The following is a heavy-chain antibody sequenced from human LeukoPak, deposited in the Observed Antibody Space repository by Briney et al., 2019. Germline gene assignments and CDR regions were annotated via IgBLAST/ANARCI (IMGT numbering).Heavy chain of an antibody. D-gene: IGHD3-10*01. Sequence: GESLKISCKASGYSFTSYWIGWVRQMPGKGLEWMGIIYPGDSDTRYSPSFQGRVTISADRSISTAYLQWSSLRASDTAMYYCAIDTNNYYGSGSFDHWGQGTLVTVSS. CDR3: AIDTNNYYGSGSFDH. CDR2: IYPGDSDT. V-gene: IGHV5-51*01. J-gene: IGHJ5*02. CDR1: GYSFTSYW.